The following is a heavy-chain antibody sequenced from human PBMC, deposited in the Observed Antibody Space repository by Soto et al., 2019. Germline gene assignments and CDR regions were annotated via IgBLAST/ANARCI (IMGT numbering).Heavy chain of an antibody. D-gene: IGHD6-13*01. CDR3: ARGKGSSWSRVYYYYYGMDV. V-gene: IGHV1-8*02. Sequence: ASVKVSCKAFGYTFTGYYMHWVRQATGQGLEWMGWMNPNSGNTGYAQKFQGRVTMTRNTSISTAYMELSSLRSEDTAVYYCARGKGSSWSRVYYYYYGMDVWGQGTTVTVSS. J-gene: IGHJ6*02. CDR2: MNPNSGNT. CDR1: GYTFTGYY.